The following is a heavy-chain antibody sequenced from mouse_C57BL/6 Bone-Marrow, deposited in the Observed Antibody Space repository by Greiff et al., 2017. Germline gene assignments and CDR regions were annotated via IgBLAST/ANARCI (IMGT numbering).Heavy chain of an antibody. CDR1: GFTFSSYG. Sequence: EVQGVESGGDLVKPGGSLKLSCAASGFTFSSYGMSWVRQTPDKRLEWVATISSGGSYTYYQDSVKGRFTISRDNDKNTLYLQMSSLKSEDTAMYYCAGHEGLRRFAYWGQGTLVTVSA. J-gene: IGHJ3*01. CDR3: AGHEGLRRFAY. D-gene: IGHD2-4*01. V-gene: IGHV5-6*01. CDR2: ISSGGSYT.